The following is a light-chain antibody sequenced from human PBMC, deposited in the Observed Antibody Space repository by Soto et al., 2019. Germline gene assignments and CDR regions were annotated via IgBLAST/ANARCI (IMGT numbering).Light chain of an antibody. CDR2: GAS. J-gene: IGKJ2*01. V-gene: IGKV3-15*01. CDR3: QQYNQWPPYT. Sequence: DILMTQSPATLPVSPGERATLSCRASQGVGSKLAWYQQKPGQAPRLLIYGASTRAAGIPARFSGSGSGTEFTLTISSLQSEDFAVYYCQQYNQWPPYTFGQGTRVEMK. CDR1: QGVGSK.